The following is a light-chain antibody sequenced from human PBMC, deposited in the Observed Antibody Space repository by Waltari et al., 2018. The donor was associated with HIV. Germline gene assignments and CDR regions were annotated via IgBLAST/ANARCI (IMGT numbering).Light chain of an antibody. J-gene: IGLJ2*01. CDR3: QSWDTNNVI. Sequence: SYELTQPLSVSVSPGQTASISSSGGALGNKYTSWYQQRPGHSPLLVIFQNNKRPSGIPERFSGSNSNNTATLTINETQAVDEADYYCQSWDTNNVIFGGGTKLTVL. CDR2: QNN. CDR1: ALGNKY. V-gene: IGLV3-1*01.